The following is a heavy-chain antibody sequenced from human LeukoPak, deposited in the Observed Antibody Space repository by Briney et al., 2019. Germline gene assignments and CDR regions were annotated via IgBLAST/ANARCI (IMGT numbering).Heavy chain of an antibody. D-gene: IGHD6-6*01. J-gene: IGHJ6*03. CDR1: GGSITSTNYY. CDR2: VYYSGTT. CDR3: ARLPRGSSPDYFYYYMDA. V-gene: IGHV4-39*07. Sequence: SETPSLTCTVSGGSITSTNYYWPWIRQPPGKGPEWIGSVYYSGTTYYNPSLMSRATVSVDTSKNQFSLKLSSVTAADTAVYYCARLPRGSSPDYFYYYMDAWGKGIMVTVSS.